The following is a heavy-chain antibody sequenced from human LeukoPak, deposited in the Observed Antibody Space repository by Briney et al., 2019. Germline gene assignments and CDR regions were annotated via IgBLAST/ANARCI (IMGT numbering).Heavy chain of an antibody. V-gene: IGHV4-4*07. J-gene: IGHJ4*02. CDR3: ARSPRRPHFYSSGSYYYYFDY. D-gene: IGHD3-10*01. CDR2: IYTSGST. CDR1: GNSFGDYY. Sequence: SETLSLTCTVSGNSFGDYYWSWIRQPAGKGLEWIGRIYTSGSTTYNPSLKSRGTMSVDTSKNQFFLKLSSVTAADTAVYYCARSPRRPHFYSSGSYYYYFDYWGQGTLVTVSS.